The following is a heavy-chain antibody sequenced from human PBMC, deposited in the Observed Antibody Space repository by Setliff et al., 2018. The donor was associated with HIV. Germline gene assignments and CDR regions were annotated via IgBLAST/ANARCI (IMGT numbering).Heavy chain of an antibody. Sequence: ASVKVSCKASGYTLSNYGVSWVRQAPGQGLEWMGWISAYKGNTNYVQKFQDRVTMTTDTSTSTAYMELRSLRSDDTAVYYCARGRVGIAARPDAYYFDYWGQGTLVTVSS. CDR2: ISAYKGNT. CDR1: GYTLSNYG. V-gene: IGHV1-18*01. J-gene: IGHJ4*02. CDR3: ARGRVGIAARPDAYYFDY. D-gene: IGHD6-6*01.